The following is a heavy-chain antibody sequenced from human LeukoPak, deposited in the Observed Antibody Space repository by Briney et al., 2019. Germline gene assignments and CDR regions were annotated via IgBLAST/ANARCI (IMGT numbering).Heavy chain of an antibody. CDR2: IRYDGSNT. CDR1: GFTFSSYG. D-gene: IGHD6-19*01. V-gene: IGHV3-30*02. CDR3: GKDQSSGWSSYIDY. J-gene: IGHJ4*02. Sequence: GGSLRLSRAASGFTFSSYGMHWVRQAPGKGLEWVAFIRYDGSNTYYADSVKGRFTISRDNSKNTLYLQMNSLRAEDTAVYYCGKDQSSGWSSYIDYWGQGTLVTVSS.